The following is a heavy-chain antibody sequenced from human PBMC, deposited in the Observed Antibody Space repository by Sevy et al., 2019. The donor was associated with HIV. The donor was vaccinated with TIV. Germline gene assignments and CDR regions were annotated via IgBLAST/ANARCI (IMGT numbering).Heavy chain of an antibody. V-gene: IGHV3-7*01. CDR2: IKQDGSVR. J-gene: IGHJ4*02. D-gene: IGHD3-22*01. CDR1: GFTFSTYW. Sequence: GGSLRLSCAASGFTFSTYWMSWVRQAPGKGLEWVANIKQDGSVRYYVDSVKGRFTISRDNAENSLYLQMNSLRAEDTAVYYCARYYYDSSGYYLFDYWGQGTLVTVSS. CDR3: ARYYYDSSGYYLFDY.